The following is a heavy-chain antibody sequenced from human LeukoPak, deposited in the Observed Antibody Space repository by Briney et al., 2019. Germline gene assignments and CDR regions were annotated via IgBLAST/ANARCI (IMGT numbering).Heavy chain of an antibody. V-gene: IGHV4-59*08. D-gene: IGHD3-10*01. CDR3: ARHGYGWGNYSKGYDY. CDR2: IFYSGST. Sequence: SETLSLTCTVSGGSISSYFWSWIRQPPGKGLEWIGYIFYSGSTNYNPSLKSRVTISVDTSKNQFSLKLSSVTAADTAVYYCARHGYGWGNYSKGYDYWGQGTLVTVSS. CDR1: GGSISSYF. J-gene: IGHJ4*02.